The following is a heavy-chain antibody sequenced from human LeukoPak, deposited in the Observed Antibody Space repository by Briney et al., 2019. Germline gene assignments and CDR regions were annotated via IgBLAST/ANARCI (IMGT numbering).Heavy chain of an antibody. D-gene: IGHD3-22*01. Sequence: SETLSLTCTVSGNSISSGDNYWSWIRQPAGKGLEWIGRIYISGSTNYNPSLKSRVTISGDTSKNQFSLRLSSVTAADTAVYYCARASYSYDINGWVPFDYWGQGTLVTVSS. J-gene: IGHJ4*02. V-gene: IGHV4-61*02. CDR3: ARASYSYDINGWVPFDY. CDR1: GNSISSGDNY. CDR2: IYISGST.